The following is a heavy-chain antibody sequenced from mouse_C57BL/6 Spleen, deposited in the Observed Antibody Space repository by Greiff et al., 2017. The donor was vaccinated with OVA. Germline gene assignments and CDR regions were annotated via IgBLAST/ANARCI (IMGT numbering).Heavy chain of an antibody. V-gene: IGHV10-1*01. J-gene: IGHJ2*01. CDR3: VRSIDY. CDR2: IRSKSNNYAI. Sequence: EVQGVESGGGLVQPKGSLKLSCAASGFSFNTYAMNWVRQAPGKGLEWVARIRSKSNNYAIYYADSVKDRFTISRDDSESMLYLQMNNLKTEDTAMYYCVRSIDYWGQGTTLTVSS. CDR1: GFSFNTYA.